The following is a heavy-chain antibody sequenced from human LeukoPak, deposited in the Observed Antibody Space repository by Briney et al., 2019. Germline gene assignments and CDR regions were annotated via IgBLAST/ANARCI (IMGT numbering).Heavy chain of an antibody. J-gene: IGHJ4*02. CDR2: ISISGSSR. CDR1: GFSFNTHS. V-gene: IGHV3-48*04. CDR3: ARGGIPHYSDNTGYFFGQF. Sequence: PGGSLRLSCAASGFSFNTHSMTWVRLAPGKGLEWLSFISISGSSRHYADSVKGRFTISRDNAENSVYLQMNSLRTEDTAVYYCARGGIPHYSDNTGYFFGQFRGQGTRVTVSS. D-gene: IGHD3-22*01.